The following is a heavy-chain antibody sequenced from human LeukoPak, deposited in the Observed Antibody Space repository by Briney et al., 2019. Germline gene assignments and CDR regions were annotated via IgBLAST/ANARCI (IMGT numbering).Heavy chain of an antibody. CDR1: GFTFSSYS. CDR2: ISSSSSYI. CDR3: ARDSSAGGAFDY. J-gene: IGHJ4*02. Sequence: GGSLRLSCAASGFTFSSYSLNWVRQAPGKGLEWVSSISSSSSYIYYADSVKGRFTISRDNAKKSLYLQMNGLRAEDTAVYCCARDSSAGGAFDYWGRGTLVTVSS. D-gene: IGHD6-19*01. V-gene: IGHV3-21*01.